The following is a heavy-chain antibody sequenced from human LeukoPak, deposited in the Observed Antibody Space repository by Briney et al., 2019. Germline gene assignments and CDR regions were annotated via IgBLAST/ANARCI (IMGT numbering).Heavy chain of an antibody. J-gene: IGHJ4*02. CDR1: GYTFTSYY. V-gene: IGHV1-46*01. Sequence: ASVKVSCKASGYTFTSYYMHWVRQAPGQGLEWMGIINPSGGSTSYAQKFQGRVTITRDTSASTAYMELSSLRSEDTAVYYCASAIVGATNYWGQGTLVTVSS. D-gene: IGHD1-26*01. CDR3: ASAIVGATNY. CDR2: INPSGGST.